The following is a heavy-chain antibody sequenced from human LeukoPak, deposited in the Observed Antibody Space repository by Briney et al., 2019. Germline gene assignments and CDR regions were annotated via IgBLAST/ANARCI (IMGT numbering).Heavy chain of an antibody. V-gene: IGHV3-33*01. J-gene: IGHJ4*02. D-gene: IGHD5-24*01. CDR1: GFTFSNYG. CDR3: ARGGGYNYEGLDY. CDR2: IWYDGSNK. Sequence: PGRSLRLSCAASGFTFSNYGMHWVRQAPGKGLEWVAVIWYDGSNKYYADSVKGRFTISRDNSKNTLYLQMNSLRAEDTAVYYCARGGGYNYEGLDYWGQGTLVTVSS.